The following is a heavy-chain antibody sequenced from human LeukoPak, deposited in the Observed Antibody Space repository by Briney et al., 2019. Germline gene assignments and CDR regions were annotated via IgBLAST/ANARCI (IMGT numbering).Heavy chain of an antibody. V-gene: IGHV4-34*01. J-gene: IGHJ4*02. Sequence: SETLSLTCAVYGGSFSGYYWSWIRQPPGKGLEWIGEINHSGSTNYNPSLKSRVTISVDTSKNQFSLKLSSVTAADTAVYYCARKTTMTTNWGQGTLVTVSS. CDR3: ARKTTMTTN. D-gene: IGHD4-17*01. CDR1: GGSFSGYY. CDR2: INHSGST.